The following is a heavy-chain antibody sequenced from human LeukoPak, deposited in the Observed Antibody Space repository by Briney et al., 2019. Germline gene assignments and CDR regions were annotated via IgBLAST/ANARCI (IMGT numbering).Heavy chain of an antibody. J-gene: IGHJ4*02. Sequence: IPSETLSLTCTVSGGSISSNNYYWGWIRQPPGKGLEWVGSIYYTGITYYNPSLKSPVTISVDTSKNQFSLKLSSVTAADTAVYYCAMISSGWSPDYWGQGTLVTVSS. D-gene: IGHD6-19*01. V-gene: IGHV4-39*07. CDR1: GGSISSNNYY. CDR2: IYYTGIT. CDR3: AMISSGWSPDY.